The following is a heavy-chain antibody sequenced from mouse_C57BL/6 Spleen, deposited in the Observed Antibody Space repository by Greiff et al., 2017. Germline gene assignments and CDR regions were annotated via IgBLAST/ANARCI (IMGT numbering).Heavy chain of an antibody. CDR2: ISDGGSYT. D-gene: IGHD1-1*01. J-gene: IGHJ2*01. CDR1: GFTFSSYA. V-gene: IGHV5-4*03. CDR3: ARGYYYGSSYDFYY. Sequence: EVKLVESGGGLVKPGGSLKLSCAASGFTFSSYAMSWVRQTPEKRLEWVATISDGGSYTYYPDNVKGRFTISRDNAKNNLYLQMSHLKSEDTAMYYCARGYYYGSSYDFYYWGQGTTLTVSS.